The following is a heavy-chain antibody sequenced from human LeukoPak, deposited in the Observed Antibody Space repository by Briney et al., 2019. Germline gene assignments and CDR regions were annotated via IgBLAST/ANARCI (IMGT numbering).Heavy chain of an antibody. CDR3: AKEGDDILTGYYSPFNDAFDI. D-gene: IGHD3-9*01. Sequence: GGSLRLSCAASGFTFSSYAMSWVRQAPGKGLEWVSAISGSGGSTYYADSVKGRFTISRDNSKNTLYLQMNSLRAEDTAVYYCAKEGDDILTGYYSPFNDAFDIWGQGTMVTVSS. CDR1: GFTFSSYA. V-gene: IGHV3-23*01. CDR2: ISGSGGST. J-gene: IGHJ3*02.